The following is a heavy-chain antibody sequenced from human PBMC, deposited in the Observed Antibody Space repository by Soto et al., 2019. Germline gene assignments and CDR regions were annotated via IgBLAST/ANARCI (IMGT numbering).Heavy chain of an antibody. CDR1: GFNFGDFA. CDR3: AKDIGFAVSRTNGAFQR. CDR2: ISWKSDDI. J-gene: IGHJ1*01. V-gene: IGHV3-9*01. Sequence: EVQLVESGGGLVQPGRFLRLTCVASGFNFGDFAMHWVRQGPGKGLEWVSGISWKSDDIGYADSVKGRFTIFRDNANNSLVLEMNNLRTEDTALYFCAKDIGFAVSRTNGAFQRWGQGTLVTVPS. D-gene: IGHD3-10*01.